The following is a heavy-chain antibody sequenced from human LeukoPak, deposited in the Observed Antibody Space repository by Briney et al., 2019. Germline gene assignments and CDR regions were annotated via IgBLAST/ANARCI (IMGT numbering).Heavy chain of an antibody. J-gene: IGHJ4*02. CDR3: AKEFTIFGVVKPYFDY. D-gene: IGHD3-3*01. V-gene: IGHV3-30*02. CDR1: GFTFSNYG. CDR2: IRYDGSNK. Sequence: PGGSLRLSCAASGFTFSNYGMHWIRQAPGKGLEWVAFIRYDGSNKYYADSVKGRFPISRDNSKNTLYLQMNSLRAEDTAVYYCAKEFTIFGVVKPYFDYWGQGTLVTVSS.